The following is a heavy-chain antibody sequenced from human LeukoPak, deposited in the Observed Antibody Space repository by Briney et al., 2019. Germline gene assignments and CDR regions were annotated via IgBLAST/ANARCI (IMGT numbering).Heavy chain of an antibody. V-gene: IGHV1-46*01. CDR3: ARLTIPTIPY. CDR2: INPSGGST. Sequence: ASVKVSCKVSGYTLTELSMHWVRQAPGQGLEWMGIINPSGGSTSYAQKFQGRVTMTRDMSTSTVYMELSSLRSEDTAVYYCARLTIPTIPYWGQGTLVTVSS. J-gene: IGHJ4*02. CDR1: GYTLTELS. D-gene: IGHD5-12*01.